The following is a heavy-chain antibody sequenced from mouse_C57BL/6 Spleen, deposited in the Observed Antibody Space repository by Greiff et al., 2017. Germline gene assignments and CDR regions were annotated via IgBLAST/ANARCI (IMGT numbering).Heavy chain of an antibody. CDR2: IDPSDSYT. Sequence: QVQLQQPGAELVMPGASVKLSCKASGYTFTSYWMHWVKQRPGQGLEWIGEIDPSDSYTNYNQKFKGKSTLTVDKSSSTAYMQLSSLTSEDSAVYYCSRNYYGTGFAYWGQGTLVTVSA. CDR1: GYTFTSYW. J-gene: IGHJ3*01. V-gene: IGHV1-69*01. CDR3: SRNYYGTGFAY. D-gene: IGHD1-1*01.